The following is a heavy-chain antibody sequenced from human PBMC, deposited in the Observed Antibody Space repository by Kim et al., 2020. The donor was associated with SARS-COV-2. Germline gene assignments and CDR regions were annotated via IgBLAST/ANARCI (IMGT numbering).Heavy chain of an antibody. CDR3: ASIPLAAAAS. V-gene: IGHV3-21*01. Sequence: YINYADSVQGRLTISRDNAKNSLYLQMNSLGAEDTAVYYCASIPLAAAASWGQGTLVTVSS. CDR2: YI. J-gene: IGHJ5*02. D-gene: IGHD6-13*01.